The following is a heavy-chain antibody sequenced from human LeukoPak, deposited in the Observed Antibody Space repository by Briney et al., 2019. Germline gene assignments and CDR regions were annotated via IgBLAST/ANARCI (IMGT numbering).Heavy chain of an antibody. CDR1: GYSFTSYW. Sequence: GESLKISCKGSGYSFTSYWIGWVRQMPGKGLEWMGIIYPCDSDTRYSPSFQCQVTISADKSISTAYLQWSSLKASDTDLYYCARLAGIVVVVAATDDAFDIWGQGTMVTVSS. CDR3: ARLAGIVVVVAATDDAFDI. V-gene: IGHV5-51*01. CDR2: IYPCDSDT. D-gene: IGHD2-15*01. J-gene: IGHJ3*02.